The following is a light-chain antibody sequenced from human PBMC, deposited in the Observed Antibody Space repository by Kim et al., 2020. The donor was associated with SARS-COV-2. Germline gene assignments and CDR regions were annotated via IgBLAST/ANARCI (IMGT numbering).Light chain of an antibody. Sequence: FKPTCTLVRGHSRYATAWHQQQPERGPRYLMKLNSDGSHSKGDGIPDRFSGSSSGAERYLTISSLQSEDEADYYCQTWGTGIHVVFGGGTQLTVL. V-gene: IGLV4-69*01. CDR1: RGHSRYA. CDR3: QTWGTGIHVV. CDR2: LNSDGSH. J-gene: IGLJ2*01.